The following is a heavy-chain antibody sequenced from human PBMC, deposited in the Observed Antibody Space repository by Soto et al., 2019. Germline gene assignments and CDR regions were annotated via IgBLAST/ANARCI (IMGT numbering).Heavy chain of an antibody. J-gene: IGHJ4*02. D-gene: IGHD2-8*01. CDR2: IYYSGST. V-gene: IGHV4-30-4*01. CDR3: ARVQYCSNGICYLSRGFDY. Sequence: QVQLQESGPGLVKPSQTLSLTCTVSGGSISSGYYYWSWIRQPPGKGLEWIGYIYYSGSTYYNPSLKSRVSISVDTSKNQLSLKLSSVTAADTAVYYCARVQYCSNGICYLSRGFDYWGQGTLVTVSS. CDR1: GGSISSGYYY.